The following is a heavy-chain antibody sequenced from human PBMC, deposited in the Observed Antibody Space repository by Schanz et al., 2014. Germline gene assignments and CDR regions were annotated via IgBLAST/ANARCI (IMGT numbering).Heavy chain of an antibody. Sequence: VQLLESGGGLIQPGGSLRLSCAASGYTVSSNYMSWVRQAPGKGLEWVAVIWFDGNNKYYADSVKGRFTISRDNSKNTLYLQMNSLRAEDTALYYCARDPNSVNEIDYWGQGTLVTVSS. D-gene: IGHD5-12*01. J-gene: IGHJ4*02. CDR3: ARDPNSVNEIDY. CDR2: IWFDGNNK. V-gene: IGHV3-33*08. CDR1: GYTVSSNY.